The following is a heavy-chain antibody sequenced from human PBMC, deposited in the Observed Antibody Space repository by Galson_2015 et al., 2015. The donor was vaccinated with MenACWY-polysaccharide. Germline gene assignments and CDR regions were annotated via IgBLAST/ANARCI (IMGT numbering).Heavy chain of an antibody. CDR2: TYFRSKWYS. Sequence: CAISGDSVSGNSVAWNWIRQSPSRGLEWLGRTYFRSKWYSDYAESVKSRISINADTSKNQFSLQLNSVTAADTAVYYCARKFDSWGQGILVTVPS. CDR1: GDSVSGNSVA. V-gene: IGHV6-1*01. J-gene: IGHJ4*02. CDR3: ARKFDS.